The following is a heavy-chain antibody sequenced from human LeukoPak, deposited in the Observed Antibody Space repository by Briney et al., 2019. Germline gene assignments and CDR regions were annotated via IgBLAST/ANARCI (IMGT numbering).Heavy chain of an antibody. CDR2: ISAYNGNT. J-gene: IGHJ6*02. V-gene: IGHV1-18*01. D-gene: IGHD4-17*01. CDR1: GYTFTSYG. CDR3: ARETVTTYASYGMDV. Sequence: ASVKVSCKASGYTFTSYGISWVRQAPGQGLEWMGWISAYNGNTNYAQKLQGRVTMATDTSTSTAYMELRSLRSDDTAVYYCARETVTTYASYGMDVWGQGTTVTVSS.